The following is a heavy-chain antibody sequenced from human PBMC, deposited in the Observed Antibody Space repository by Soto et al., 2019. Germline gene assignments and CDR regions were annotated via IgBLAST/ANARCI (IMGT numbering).Heavy chain of an antibody. V-gene: IGHV4-59*02. J-gene: IGHJ4*02. CDR1: GVSVTGYY. CDR3: AREQYNWKL. D-gene: IGHD1-20*01. Sequence: SETLSLTRSVSGVSVTGYYWTWIRHSPGKGLEWIGYVYHTGNTYYNPSLKSRVTSSLDTSKNQVSLRLRSVTAADTAVYYCAREQYNWKLWGQGTLVTVSS. CDR2: VYHTGNT.